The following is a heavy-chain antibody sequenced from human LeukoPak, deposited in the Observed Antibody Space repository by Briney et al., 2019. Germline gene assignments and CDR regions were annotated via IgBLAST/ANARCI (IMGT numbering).Heavy chain of an antibody. CDR1: GFTFSSYA. Sequence: GGSLRLSCAASGFTFSSYAMHWVRQAPGKGLEWVAVISYDGSNKYYADSVKGRFTISRDNSKNTLYLQMNSLRAEDTAVYYCARVPSLWFGESPYFDYWGQGTLVTVSS. V-gene: IGHV3-30*04. J-gene: IGHJ4*02. CDR3: ARVPSLWFGESPYFDY. CDR2: ISYDGSNK. D-gene: IGHD3-10*01.